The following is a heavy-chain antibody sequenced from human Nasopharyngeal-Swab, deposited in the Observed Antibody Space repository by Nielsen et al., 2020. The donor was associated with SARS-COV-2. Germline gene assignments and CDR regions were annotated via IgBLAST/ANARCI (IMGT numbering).Heavy chain of an antibody. J-gene: IGHJ4*02. D-gene: IGHD2-21*02. Sequence: GESLKISCVGSGFTFSNYELNWVRQAPGQGLPWVSYISTSATSTFYAESLKGRFTISRDNAKNSLYLQMHSLRAEDTAVYYCARETIDCGGDCLDYWGQGTLVTVSS. CDR2: ISTSATST. CDR3: ARETIDCGGDCLDY. V-gene: IGHV3-48*03. CDR1: GFTFSNYE.